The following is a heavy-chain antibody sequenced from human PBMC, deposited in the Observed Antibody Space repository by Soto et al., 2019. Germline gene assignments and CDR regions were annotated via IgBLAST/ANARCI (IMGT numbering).Heavy chain of an antibody. CDR3: ARDMSGCSSSDCYLSGWFDP. CDR1: GAPITSGAYS. Sequence: QLQLRESGSGLVKPSQTLSLTCTVSGAPITSGAYSWSWIRQPPGKGLEWIGFIYQSGSTHYNPSLKSLVTIPVDRSKNHFSLQLTSLTAADTAVYYCARDMSGCSSSDCYLSGWFDPWGPGTLVTVSS. CDR2: IYQSGST. J-gene: IGHJ5*02. V-gene: IGHV4-30-2*01. D-gene: IGHD2-21*02.